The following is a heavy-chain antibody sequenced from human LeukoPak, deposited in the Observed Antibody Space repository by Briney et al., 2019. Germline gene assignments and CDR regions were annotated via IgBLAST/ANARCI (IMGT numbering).Heavy chain of an antibody. CDR1: GFTFSSYG. Sequence: GGSLRLSCAASGFTFSSYGMHWVRQAPGKGLEWVAFIRYDGSNKYYADSVKGRFTISRDNSKNTLYLQMNSLRAEDTAVYYCAKAEYYYDSNGHRRPSSYYFDYWGQGTLVTVSS. D-gene: IGHD3-22*01. V-gene: IGHV3-30*02. J-gene: IGHJ4*02. CDR2: IRYDGSNK. CDR3: AKAEYYYDSNGHRRPSSYYFDY.